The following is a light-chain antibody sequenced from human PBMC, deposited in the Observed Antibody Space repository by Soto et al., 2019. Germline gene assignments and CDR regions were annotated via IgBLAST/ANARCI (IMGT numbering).Light chain of an antibody. J-gene: IGKJ1*01. CDR3: QQYNDWPT. V-gene: IGKV3-15*01. CDR2: GAS. Sequence: IVMTDSPSTLSVSLVYRASLSCMAIQSVIINLACYQLKPGQAPRLLIYGASTRATGTPARFSGSGSGTEFTLTISSLQSEDFAVYYCQQYNDWPTFGQGTKVDIK. CDR1: QSVIIN.